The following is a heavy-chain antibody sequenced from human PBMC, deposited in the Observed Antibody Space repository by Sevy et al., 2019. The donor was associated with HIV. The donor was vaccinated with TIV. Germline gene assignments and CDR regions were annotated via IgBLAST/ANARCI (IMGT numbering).Heavy chain of an antibody. D-gene: IGHD3-16*02. Sequence: GGYLRLSCTASGFNFNTYGMHWVRQAPGKGLEWLAIISYDGNKYYADSVEGRFTISRDNSRNTLYLEMNSLKSEDTAVFHCARAGRLRLGELSSRPDYWGPGTLVTVSS. CDR1: GFNFNTYG. V-gene: IGHV3-30*03. CDR2: ISYDGNK. J-gene: IGHJ4*02. CDR3: ARAGRLRLGELSSRPDY.